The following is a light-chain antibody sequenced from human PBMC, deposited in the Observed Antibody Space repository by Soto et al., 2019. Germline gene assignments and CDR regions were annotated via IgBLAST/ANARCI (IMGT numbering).Light chain of an antibody. CDR1: QTISSW. J-gene: IGKJ1*01. Sequence: DIQMTQSPSTLSGSVGDRVTITCRASQTISSWLAWYQQKPGKAPKLLIYKASTLKSGVPSRFSGSGPGTEFTLTISNGHPDDFANYYSQRYDSDSEAFGQGTKVELK. CDR3: QRYDSDSEA. V-gene: IGKV1-5*03. CDR2: KAS.